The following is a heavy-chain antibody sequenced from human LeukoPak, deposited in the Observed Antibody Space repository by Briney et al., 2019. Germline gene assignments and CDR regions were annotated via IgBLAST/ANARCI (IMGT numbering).Heavy chain of an antibody. CDR3: ARGAYYFDY. V-gene: IGHV4-59*08. J-gene: IGHJ4*02. CDR1: GGSISSYY. Sequence: SETLSLTCTASGGSISSYYWSWIRQPPGKGLEWIGYIYYSGSTNYNPSVKSRVTISVDTSKNQFSLKLSSVTAADTAVYYCARGAYYFDYWGQGTLVTVSS. CDR2: IYYSGST.